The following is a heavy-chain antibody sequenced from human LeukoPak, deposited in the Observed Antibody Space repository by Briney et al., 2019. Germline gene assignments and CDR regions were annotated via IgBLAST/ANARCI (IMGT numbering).Heavy chain of an antibody. J-gene: IGHJ3*01. CDR2: INKNGSDK. D-gene: IGHD2-15*01. Sequence: GGSLRLSCAASGFTFSSFWMTWVRQPPGKGLEWLANINKNGSDKHYVESVKGRFTISRDNAKNSLYLQMPSLRAEATAVYYCAKRDGSPHAADSFDVWGQGTMVTVSS. V-gene: IGHV3-7*01. CDR1: GFTFSSFW. CDR3: AKRDGSPHAADSFDV.